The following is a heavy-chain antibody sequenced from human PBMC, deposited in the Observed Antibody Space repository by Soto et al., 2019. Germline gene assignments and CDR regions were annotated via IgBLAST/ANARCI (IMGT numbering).Heavy chain of an antibody. V-gene: IGHV1-2*02. D-gene: IGHD5-18*01. CDR1: GYTFTAYF. CDR2: IDPNSGAT. CDR3: ARGPSHGAFDY. Sequence: ASVKVSCKAPGYTFTAYFLHWLRQAPGQGPEWMGWIDPNSGATKSASKFQGRVTMTRDTSIDTAYMELRRLTSDDTAVYYCARGPSHGAFDYWGQGTLVTVSS. J-gene: IGHJ4*02.